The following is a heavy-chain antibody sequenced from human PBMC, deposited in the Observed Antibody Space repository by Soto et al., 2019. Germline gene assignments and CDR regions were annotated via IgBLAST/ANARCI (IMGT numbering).Heavy chain of an antibody. Sequence: AGSLRLSCAASGFTFISDWMHWVRQAPGKGLVWVSRINSDGSSTSYADSVKGRFTISRDNAKNTLYLQMNSLRAEDTAVYYCAIRASYYDSSGYFDYWGRGT. D-gene: IGHD3-22*01. CDR2: INSDGSST. CDR1: GFTFISDW. J-gene: IGHJ4*02. CDR3: AIRASYYDSSGYFDY. V-gene: IGHV3-74*01.